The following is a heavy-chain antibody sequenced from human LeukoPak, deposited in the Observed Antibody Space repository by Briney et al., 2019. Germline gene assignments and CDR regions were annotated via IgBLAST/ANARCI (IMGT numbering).Heavy chain of an antibody. Sequence: RPSETLSLTGTVSGGSISSYYWSWIRQPPGKGLEWIGYIYYSGSTNYNPSLKSRVTISVDTSKNQFSLKLSSVTAADTAVYYCASFFSGGSHFWGQGTMVTVSS. J-gene: IGHJ3*01. CDR1: GGSISSYY. V-gene: IGHV4-59*08. D-gene: IGHD2-15*01. CDR3: ASFFSGGSHF. CDR2: IYYSGST.